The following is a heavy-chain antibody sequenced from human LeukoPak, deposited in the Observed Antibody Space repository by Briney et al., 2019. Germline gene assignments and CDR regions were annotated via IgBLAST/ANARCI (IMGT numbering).Heavy chain of an antibody. V-gene: IGHV1-46*01. Sequence: GASVRVSCKASGYTFTSYYMHWVRQAPGQGLEWMGVINPSGGSTSYAQKFQGRVTMTRDTSTSTVYMGLSSLRFEDTAVYYCATGVGSPSWAFDIWGQGTMVTVSS. J-gene: IGHJ3*02. CDR3: ATGVGSPSWAFDI. D-gene: IGHD1-26*01. CDR1: GYTFTSYY. CDR2: INPSGGST.